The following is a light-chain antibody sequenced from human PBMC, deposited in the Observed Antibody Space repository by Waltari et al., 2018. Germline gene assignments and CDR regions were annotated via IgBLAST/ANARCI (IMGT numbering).Light chain of an antibody. J-gene: IGLJ3*02. Sequence: SYELTQPPSVSMSPGQTARITCSGEALPKKFASWFQQKSGQAPVLVMYEDNKRPSGIPQKFSGSGTVATLTISGAQLEDEADYYCYSTDNSGHGVFGGGTKVTVL. CDR1: ALPKKF. CDR3: YSTDNSGHGV. CDR2: EDN. V-gene: IGLV3-10*01.